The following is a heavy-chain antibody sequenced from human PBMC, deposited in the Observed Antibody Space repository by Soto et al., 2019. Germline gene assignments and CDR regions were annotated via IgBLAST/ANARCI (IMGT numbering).Heavy chain of an antibody. Sequence: GGSLRLSCAASGFTFSSYSMNWVRQAPGKGLEWVSSISSGSSYIYYADSVKGRFTISRDNAKNSLYLQMNSLRAEDTAVYYCARGPDYDILTGSFDYWGQGTLVTVSS. V-gene: IGHV3-21*01. D-gene: IGHD3-9*01. CDR2: ISSGSSYI. J-gene: IGHJ4*02. CDR1: GFTFSSYS. CDR3: ARGPDYDILTGSFDY.